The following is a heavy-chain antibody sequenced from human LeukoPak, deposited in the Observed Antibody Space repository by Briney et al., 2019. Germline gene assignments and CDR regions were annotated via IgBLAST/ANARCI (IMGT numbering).Heavy chain of an antibody. CDR3: AREYCSGGSCYSGPDY. CDR2: ISAYNGNT. J-gene: IGHJ4*02. CDR1: GFTFTSSA. Sequence: ASVKVSCKASGFTFTSSAVQWVRQAPGQGLEWMGWISAYNGNTNYAQKLRGRVTMTTDTYTSTAYMELRSLRSDDPAVYYCAREYCSGGSCYSGPDYWGQGTLVTVSS. D-gene: IGHD2-15*01. V-gene: IGHV1-18*01.